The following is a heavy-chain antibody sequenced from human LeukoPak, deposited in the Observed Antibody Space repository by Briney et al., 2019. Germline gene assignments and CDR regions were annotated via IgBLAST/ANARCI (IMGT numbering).Heavy chain of an antibody. CDR3: TNNEWQ. CDR1: GLIFSQYA. Sequence: PGGSLRLSCAASGLIFSQYAMNSVGQGPGKGLEWVSAMSGSGDNTYYADSVKGRFTISRDNSKDTLYLEMNSLRVEDTAVYYCTNNEWQWGQGTLVTVSS. J-gene: IGHJ1*01. CDR2: MSGSGDNT. D-gene: IGHD1-1*01. V-gene: IGHV3-23*01.